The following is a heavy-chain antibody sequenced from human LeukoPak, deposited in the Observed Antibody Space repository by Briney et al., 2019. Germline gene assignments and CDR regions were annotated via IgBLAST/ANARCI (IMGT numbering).Heavy chain of an antibody. J-gene: IGHJ4*02. CDR3: ATISDLLYYFDS. Sequence: PGRSLRLSCAASGFTVSSNYMSWVRQAPGKGLEWVSLIYTGGKSYYADSVKGRFTLSRDNSKNTVYLQMTSLRVEDTAMYYCATISDLLYYFDSWGQGTLVTVSS. CDR1: GFTVSSNY. CDR2: IYTGGKS. V-gene: IGHV3-66*01.